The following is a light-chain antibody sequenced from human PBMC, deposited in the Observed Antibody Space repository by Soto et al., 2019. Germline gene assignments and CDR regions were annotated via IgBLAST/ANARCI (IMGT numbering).Light chain of an antibody. CDR2: GAS. CDR1: QSISSN. J-gene: IGKJ4*01. CDR3: HQYNNWPRTT. V-gene: IGKV3-15*01. Sequence: EIVMTQSPATLSASPGETATLSRRASQSISSNLAWYQQKPGQAPRLLLYGASTRAPDIPARYSGSGSGTEFTLSITGLQSEDFAVYYCHQYNNWPRTTFGGGTKVEIK.